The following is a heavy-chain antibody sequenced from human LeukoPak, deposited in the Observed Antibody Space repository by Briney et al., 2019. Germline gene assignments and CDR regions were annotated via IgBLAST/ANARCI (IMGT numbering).Heavy chain of an antibody. CDR3: VRVGIIITAFDF. J-gene: IGHJ4*02. D-gene: IGHD3-22*01. CDR1: GFTFNSYW. V-gene: IGHV3-7*01. Sequence: PGGSLRLSCAASGFTFNSYWMTWVRQAPGKGLEWVANINQDGGETNYLGSVKGRFIISRDNAKNSLYLEMNSLRVEDTAVYYCVRVGIIITAFDFWGQGTLVTVSS. CDR2: INQDGGET.